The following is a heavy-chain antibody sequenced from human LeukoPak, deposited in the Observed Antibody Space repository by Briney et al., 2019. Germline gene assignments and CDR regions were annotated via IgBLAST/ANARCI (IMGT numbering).Heavy chain of an antibody. CDR2: IYTSGST. D-gene: IGHD3-22*01. V-gene: IGHV4-61*02. CDR3: ARADYYDSSGRFDY. Sequence: SQTQSLTCTVSGGSISSGSYYWSWIRQPAGKGLVSIGRIYTSGSTNYNPSLKSRVTISVDTSKNQFSLKLSAVTAADTAVYYCARADYYDSSGRFDYWGQGTLVTVSS. CDR1: GGSISSGSYY. J-gene: IGHJ4*02.